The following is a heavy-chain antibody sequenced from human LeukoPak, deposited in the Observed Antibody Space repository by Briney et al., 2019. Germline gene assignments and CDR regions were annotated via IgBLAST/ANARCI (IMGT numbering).Heavy chain of an antibody. CDR1: GFAFNMYS. CDR2: IKQDGSEK. V-gene: IGHV3-7*05. D-gene: IGHD1-26*01. CDR3: VRGRGAI. Sequence: GGSLRLSCVASGFAFNMYSMSWVRQAPGEGLEWVANIKQDGSEKYFLDSVKGRFTISRDNVRKSLNLQMNSLRAEDTALYYCVRGRGAIWGQGTMVTVSS. J-gene: IGHJ3*02.